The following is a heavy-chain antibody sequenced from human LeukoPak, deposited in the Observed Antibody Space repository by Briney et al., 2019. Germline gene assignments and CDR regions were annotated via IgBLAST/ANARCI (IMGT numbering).Heavy chain of an antibody. CDR3: ARIRGISRDYMDV. Sequence: SETLSLTCTVSGGSISSYYWSWIRQPPGKGLEWIGYIYYSGSTNYNPSLKSRVTISVDTSKNQFSLKLSSVTAADTAVYYCARIRGISRDYMDVWGKGTTVTVSS. D-gene: IGHD2/OR15-2a*01. CDR2: IYYSGST. CDR1: GGSISSYY. J-gene: IGHJ6*03. V-gene: IGHV4-59*01.